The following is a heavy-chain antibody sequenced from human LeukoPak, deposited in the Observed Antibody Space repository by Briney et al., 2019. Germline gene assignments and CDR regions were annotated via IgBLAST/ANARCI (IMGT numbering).Heavy chain of an antibody. CDR1: GVTFSTYG. D-gene: IGHD1-26*01. J-gene: IGHJ5*02. CDR2: ISSSSSTI. CDR3: ARTAHGGSYQGEWFDP. V-gene: IGHV3-48*04. Sequence: GRSLRLSCAASGVTFSTYGMHWVRQAPGKGLEWVSYISSSSSTIYYADSVKGRFTISRDNAKNSLYLQMNSLRAEDTAVYYCARTAHGGSYQGEWFDPWGQGTLVTVSS.